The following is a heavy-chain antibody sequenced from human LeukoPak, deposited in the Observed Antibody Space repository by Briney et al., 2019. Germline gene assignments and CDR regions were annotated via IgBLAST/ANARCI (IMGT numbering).Heavy chain of an antibody. Sequence: SETLSLTCTVSGGSISSYYWSSIRQPPGKGLEWIGYIYYSGSTNYNPSLKSRVTISVDTSKNQFSLKLSSVTAADTAVYYCARVARGHYYGSGSYFLDYWGQGTLVTVSS. CDR3: ARVARGHYYGSGSYFLDY. D-gene: IGHD3-10*01. CDR1: GGSISSYY. V-gene: IGHV4-59*01. CDR2: IYYSGST. J-gene: IGHJ4*02.